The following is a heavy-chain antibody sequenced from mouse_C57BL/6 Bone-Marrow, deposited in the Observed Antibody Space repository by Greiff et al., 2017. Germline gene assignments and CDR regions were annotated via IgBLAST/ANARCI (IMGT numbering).Heavy chain of an antibody. D-gene: IGHD2-4*01. CDR3: ARGYEYDYAMDY. CDR2: INPNYGTT. V-gene: IGHV1-39*01. J-gene: IGHJ4*01. CDR1: GYSFTDYN. Sequence: EVHLVESGPELVKPGASVKISCKASGYSFTDYNMNWVKQSNGKSLEWIGVINPNYGTTSYNQKFKGKATLTVDQSSSTAYMQFNSLTSEDSAVYYCARGYEYDYAMDYWGQGTSVTVSS.